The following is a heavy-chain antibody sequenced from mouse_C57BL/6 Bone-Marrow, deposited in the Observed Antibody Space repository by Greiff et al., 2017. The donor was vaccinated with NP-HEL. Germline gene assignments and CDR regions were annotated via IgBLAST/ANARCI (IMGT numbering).Heavy chain of an antibody. V-gene: IGHV1-76*01. D-gene: IGHD1-1*01. CDR3: TRCGLCPPITTAPYYAMDD. J-gene: IGHJ4*01. CDR1: GYTFTDYY. CDR2: IYPGSGNT. Sequence: QVQLQQSGAELVRPGASVKLSCKASGYTFTDYYINWVKQRPGQGLEWIARIYPGSGNTYYNEKFKGKAKLTAVTSASTAYMELSSLTNVDSAVYYCTRCGLCPPITTAPYYAMDDWGQGTSVTVSS.